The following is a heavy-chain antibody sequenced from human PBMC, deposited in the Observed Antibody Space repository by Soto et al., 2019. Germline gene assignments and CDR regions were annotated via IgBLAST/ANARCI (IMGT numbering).Heavy chain of an antibody. CDR1: GFTFSNFA. V-gene: IGHV3-23*01. CDR2: ISASGRDI. J-gene: IGHJ4*02. D-gene: IGHD6-19*01. CDR3: AKGKTSGWYYFDY. Sequence: EVQLLESGGDLVQPGGSLRLSCGASGFTFSNFAMSWVRQAPGRGLEWVSGISASGRDIHYADSVKDRFTVSRDNSKNPLYLQMNSLRAEDTAIYYCAKGKTSGWYYFDYWGQGALVTVSS.